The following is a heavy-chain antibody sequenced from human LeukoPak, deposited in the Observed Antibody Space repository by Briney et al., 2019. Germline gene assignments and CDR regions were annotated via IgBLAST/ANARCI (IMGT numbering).Heavy chain of an antibody. V-gene: IGHV3-53*01. J-gene: IGHJ4*02. CDR2: LYSDGNT. D-gene: IGHD1-14*01. CDR3: ARGVEPLAANSLAY. Sequence: GGSLRLSCAASGFTVITNDMTWVRQAPGKGLECVSVLYSDGNTKYADSVQGRFTISRDNSKNTLYLEMNSLSADDTAVYYCARGVEPLAANSLAYWGQGTLVTVSS. CDR1: GFTVITND.